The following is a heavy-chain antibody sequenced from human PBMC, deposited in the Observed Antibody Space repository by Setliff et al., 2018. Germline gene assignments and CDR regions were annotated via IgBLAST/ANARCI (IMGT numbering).Heavy chain of an antibody. Sequence: SETLSLTCTVSGGSISGASIRSYFWSWIRQPPGKGLEFIGYVYYSGTTNYDPSLKSRVTISVDTSKNQFSLKLSSVTAADTAMYYCVRHSAVNISPSGLGYYSIDVWAKGTSVTVSS. V-gene: IGHV4-61*01. CDR3: VRHSAVNISPSGLGYYSIDV. CDR1: GGSISGASIRSYF. D-gene: IGHD7-27*01. J-gene: IGHJ6*03. CDR2: VYYSGTT.